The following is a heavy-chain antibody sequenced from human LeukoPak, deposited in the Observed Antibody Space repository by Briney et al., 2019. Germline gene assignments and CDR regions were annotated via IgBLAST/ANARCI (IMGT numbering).Heavy chain of an antibody. CDR2: ISGSGGST. CDR3: ANYYGSSGYYYQGPFDY. V-gene: IGHV3-23*01. J-gene: IGHJ4*02. Sequence: GGSLRLSCAASGFTFSSYAMSWVRQAPGKGLEWVSAISGSGGSTYYVDSVKGRFTISRDNSKNTLYLQMNSLRAEDTAVYYCANYYGSSGYYYQGPFDYWGQGTLVTVSS. CDR1: GFTFSSYA. D-gene: IGHD3-22*01.